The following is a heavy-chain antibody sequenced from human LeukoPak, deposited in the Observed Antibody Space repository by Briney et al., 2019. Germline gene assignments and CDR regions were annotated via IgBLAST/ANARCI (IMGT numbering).Heavy chain of an antibody. Sequence: ASVKVSCKASGYTFTTYEIYWVRQATGQGLEWVGWMSPNSGNTVYAQKFQGRVTITRNISISTVYLELSSLRSEDTAVYYCAKDSSGNYSTELDYWGQGTLVTVSS. D-gene: IGHD1-26*01. CDR2: MSPNSGNT. V-gene: IGHV1-8*03. CDR3: AKDSSGNYSTELDY. CDR1: GYTFTTYE. J-gene: IGHJ4*02.